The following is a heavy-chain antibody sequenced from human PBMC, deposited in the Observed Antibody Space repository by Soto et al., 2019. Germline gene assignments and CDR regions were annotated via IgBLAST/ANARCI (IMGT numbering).Heavy chain of an antibody. D-gene: IGHD3-10*01. CDR2: LSWDADK. Sequence: SGPTLVHPTHTLTLTCTFSGFSLTNSGMCVSLIRQPPGKALEWLALLSWDADKSYSTSLKTRLTISKDTSKNQVVLTMTNLDPVDTATYYCARDRYNSGSYDLDYWGQGTLVTVSS. V-gene: IGHV2-70*01. J-gene: IGHJ4*02. CDR1: GFSLTNSGMC. CDR3: ARDRYNSGSYDLDY.